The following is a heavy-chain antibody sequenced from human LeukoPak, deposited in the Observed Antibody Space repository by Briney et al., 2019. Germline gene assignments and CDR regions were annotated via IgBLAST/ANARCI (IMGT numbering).Heavy chain of an antibody. CDR2: ISAYNGDT. V-gene: IGHV1-18*01. CDR1: GYTFTSYG. J-gene: IGHJ4*02. Sequence: ASVKVSCKASGYTFTSYGISWVRQAPGQGLEWMGWISAYNGDTNYAQKLQGRVTMTTDTSTSTAYMELRSLRSDDTAVYYCARVWFGSGYDYDPDYWGQGTLVTVSS. D-gene: IGHD5-12*01. CDR3: ARVWFGSGYDYDPDY.